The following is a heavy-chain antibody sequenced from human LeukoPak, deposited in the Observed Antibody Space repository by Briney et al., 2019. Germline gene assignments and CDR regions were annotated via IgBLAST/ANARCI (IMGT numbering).Heavy chain of an antibody. J-gene: IGHJ4*02. CDR2: ISYDGSNK. Sequence: PGGSLRLSCAASGFTFSSYAMHWVRQAPGKGLEWVAVISYDGSNKYYADSVKGRFTISRDNSKNTLYLQMNSLRAEDTAVYYCARDCAEVTHSYFDYWGQGTLVTVSS. D-gene: IGHD5-18*01. V-gene: IGHV3-30-3*01. CDR1: GFTFSSYA. CDR3: ARDCAEVTHSYFDY.